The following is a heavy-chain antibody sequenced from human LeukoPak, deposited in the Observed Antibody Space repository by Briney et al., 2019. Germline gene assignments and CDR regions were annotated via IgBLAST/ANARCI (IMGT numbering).Heavy chain of an antibody. CDR1: GGSFSGYY. V-gene: IGHV4-34*01. CDR3: ARPSYSGSYWGSLRAFDI. CDR2: INHSGST. J-gene: IGHJ3*02. D-gene: IGHD1-26*01. Sequence: SETLSLTCTVYGGSFSGYYWSWIRQPPGKGLEWIGEINHSGSTNYNPSLKSRVTISVDTSKNQFSLKLSSVTAADTAVYYCARPSYSGSYWGSLRAFDIWGQGTMVTVSS.